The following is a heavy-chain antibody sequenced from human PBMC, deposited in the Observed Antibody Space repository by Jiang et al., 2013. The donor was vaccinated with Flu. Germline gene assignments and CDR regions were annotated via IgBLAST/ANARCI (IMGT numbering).Heavy chain of an antibody. Sequence: GAEVKKPGESLRISCKGSGYSFTSYWISWVRQMPGKGLEWMGRIDPSDSYTNYSPSFQGHVTISADKSISTAYLQWSSLKASDTAMYYCASHYCSSTSCYSSPDYSNYYYYGMDVWGQGTTVTVSS. J-gene: IGHJ6*02. D-gene: IGHD2-2*01. CDR3: ASHYCSSTSCYSSPDYSNYYYYGMDV. CDR1: GYSFTSYW. CDR2: IDPSDSYT. V-gene: IGHV5-10-1*01.